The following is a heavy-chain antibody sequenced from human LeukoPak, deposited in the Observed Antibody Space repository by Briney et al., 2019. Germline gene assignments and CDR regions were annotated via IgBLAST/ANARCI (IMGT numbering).Heavy chain of an antibody. V-gene: IGHV3-74*03. D-gene: IGHD3-16*01. J-gene: IGHJ4*02. CDR1: GFTFSSFW. CDR2: INSDGSET. CDR3: ARVRMGDNFNPFDY. Sequence: GGSLRLSCAASGFTFSSFWIYWVRHAPGKGLVWVSRINSDGSETMYADSVKGRFTISRDNAKNTLYLEMNTLRAEDTAVYYCARVRMGDNFNPFDYWGQGTLVTVSS.